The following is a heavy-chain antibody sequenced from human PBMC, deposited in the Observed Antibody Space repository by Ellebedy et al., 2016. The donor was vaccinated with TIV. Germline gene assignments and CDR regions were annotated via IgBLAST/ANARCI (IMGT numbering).Heavy chain of an antibody. J-gene: IGHJ4*02. CDR2: INPNSGGT. CDR1: GYTFTGYY. Sequence: AASVKVSCKASGYTFTGYYMHWVRQAPGQGLERMGWINPNSGGTNYAQKFQGRVTMTRDTSISTAYMELSRLRSDDTAVYYCARVRAAAGSRPYYYFDYWGQGTLVTVSS. D-gene: IGHD6-13*01. CDR3: ARVRAAAGSRPYYYFDY. V-gene: IGHV1-2*02.